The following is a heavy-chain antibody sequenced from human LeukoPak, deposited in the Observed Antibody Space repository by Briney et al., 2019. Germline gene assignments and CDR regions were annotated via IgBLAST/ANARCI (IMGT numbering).Heavy chain of an antibody. CDR1: GFSFSASS. Sequence: GGSLRLSCAASGFSFSASSMTWYRQAPGKGLECVAHIKGDASEKHYVDSVKGRFTISRDNAENSLYLQMNSLRAEDTAVYYCARQAGVTWGQGTLVTVSS. D-gene: IGHD6-19*01. CDR3: ARQAGVT. J-gene: IGHJ5*02. V-gene: IGHV3-7*01. CDR2: IKGDASEK.